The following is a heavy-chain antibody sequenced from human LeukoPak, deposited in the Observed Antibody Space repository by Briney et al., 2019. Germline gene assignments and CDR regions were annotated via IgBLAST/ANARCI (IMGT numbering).Heavy chain of an antibody. J-gene: IGHJ5*02. V-gene: IGHV3-30*03. Sequence: GGSLRLSCAASGFTFSVYGMYWVRQPPGKGLEWVALISYDGTDKYHVDSVKGRFTISRDNSKNTLYLQMNSLRPEDTAVYYCARGVSGAHNWFDPWGQGTLVTVSS. D-gene: IGHD1-26*01. CDR2: ISYDGTDK. CDR3: ARGVSGAHNWFDP. CDR1: GFTFSVYG.